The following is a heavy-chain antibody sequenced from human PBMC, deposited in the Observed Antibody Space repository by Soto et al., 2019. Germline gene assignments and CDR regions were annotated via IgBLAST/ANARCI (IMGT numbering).Heavy chain of an antibody. CDR1: GFTFSSYG. CDR2: ISYDGSNK. CDR3: ARYRYDSVWGSYHFNY. J-gene: IGHJ4*02. D-gene: IGHD3-16*02. V-gene: IGHV3-30*03. Sequence: QVQLVESGGGVVQPGRSLRLSCAASGFTFSSYGMHWVRQATGKGLEWVAVISYDGSNKYYADSVKGRFTISRDNSKNTLYLQMNSLRAEHTAVYYCARYRYDSVWGSYHFNYWGQGLLVTVSS.